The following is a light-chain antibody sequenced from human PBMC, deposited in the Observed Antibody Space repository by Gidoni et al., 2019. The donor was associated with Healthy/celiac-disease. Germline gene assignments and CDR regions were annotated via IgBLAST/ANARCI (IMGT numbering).Light chain of an antibody. CDR3: RQYNSYSPT. J-gene: IGKJ1*01. CDR1: RRSSSW. CDR2: KAS. Sequence: DIQMTKPPSTLSASVGDRVTITCRTSRRSSSWLAWYQQKPGEDAKHLIYKASTLESGVPSRFSGSGSGTEFSLTISSLQPDDFATNYCRQYNSYSPTFGQGTKVEIK. V-gene: IGKV1-5*03.